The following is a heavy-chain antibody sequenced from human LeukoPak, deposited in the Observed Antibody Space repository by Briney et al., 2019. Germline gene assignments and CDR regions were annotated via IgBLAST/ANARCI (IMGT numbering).Heavy chain of an antibody. V-gene: IGHV3-23*01. CDR3: AKRYYDFPLDY. CDR2: ISGSGGST. J-gene: IGHJ4*02. Sequence: PGGSLRLSCAAPGFTFSDYAMSWVRQAPGKGLEWVSRISGSGGSTHYADSVKGRFTISRDNSKNTLYLQMNSLRAEDTAVYYCAKRYYDFPLDYWGQGTLVTVSS. D-gene: IGHD3-3*01. CDR1: GFTFSDYA.